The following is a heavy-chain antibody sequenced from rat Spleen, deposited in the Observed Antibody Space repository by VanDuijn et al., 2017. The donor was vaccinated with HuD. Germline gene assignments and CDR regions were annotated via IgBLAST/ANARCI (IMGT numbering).Heavy chain of an antibody. CDR2: IWIDGNT. Sequence: VKLVESGGGLVQPGRSLKLSCAASGFNFNEYWMGWVRQPPGKGLEWLGVIWIDGNTGYTSFLKSRLSISRDTSRSQVFLKMNSLQTEDTATYFCARDLPGPFDYWGQGVKVTVSS. J-gene: IGHJ2*01. D-gene: IGHD3-2*01. CDR1: GFNFNEYW. CDR3: ARDLPGPFDY. V-gene: IGHV2-32*01.